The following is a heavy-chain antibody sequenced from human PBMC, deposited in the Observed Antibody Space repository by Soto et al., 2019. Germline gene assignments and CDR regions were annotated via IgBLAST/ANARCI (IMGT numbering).Heavy chain of an antibody. J-gene: IGHJ6*02. D-gene: IGHD3-10*01. V-gene: IGHV5-51*01. CDR3: AGAMIRGKNYYGMDV. CDR1: GYRFSSYW. Sequence: GESLKISCKGSGYRFSSYWIGWVRQMPGKGLEWMGIIYAGDSDTRYSPSFQGQVTISADKSISTAYLQWSSLKASDTAMYYCAGAMIRGKNYYGMDVWGQGTTVTVSS. CDR2: IYAGDSDT.